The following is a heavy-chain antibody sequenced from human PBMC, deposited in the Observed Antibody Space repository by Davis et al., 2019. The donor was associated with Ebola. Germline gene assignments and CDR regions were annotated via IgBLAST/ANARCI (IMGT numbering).Heavy chain of an antibody. J-gene: IGHJ4*02. D-gene: IGHD2-21*02. CDR1: GFTVSSYE. CDR3: ARGRAYCGGDCYSDFGY. V-gene: IGHV3-48*03. CDR2: ISSSGNTI. Sequence: PGGSLRLSCAASGFTVSSYELNWVRQAPGKGLEWVSYISSSGNTIYYADSVKGRFTISRDNAKNSLYLQMNSLRVEDTAVYYCARGRAYCGGDCYSDFGYWGQGTLVTVSS.